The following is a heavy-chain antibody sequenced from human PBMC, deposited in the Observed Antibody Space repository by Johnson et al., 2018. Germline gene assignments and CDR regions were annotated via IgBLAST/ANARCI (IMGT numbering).Heavy chain of an antibody. D-gene: IGHD2/OR15-2a*01. CDR1: GVSLSLHQ. V-gene: IGHV4-59*11. CDR2: ISEDGST. J-gene: IGHJ3*01. CDR3: ARESFSMRTGNDGFDL. Sequence: QVQLQESGPGLVKPSETLSLICTVSGVSLSLHQWDWIRQAPGKGLEWIGVISEDGSTNYNPSLKSRVTISVDRSKNQFSLKLTSATAADTAVYYCARESFSMRTGNDGFDLWGQGTKVNVSS.